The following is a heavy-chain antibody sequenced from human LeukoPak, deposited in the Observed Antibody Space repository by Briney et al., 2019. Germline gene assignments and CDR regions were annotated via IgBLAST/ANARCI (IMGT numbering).Heavy chain of an antibody. CDR2: ISSSGSTI. CDR3: ARDATAYCGGDCYSGVIGPEPDY. V-gene: IGHV3-48*03. D-gene: IGHD2-21*02. J-gene: IGHJ4*02. Sequence: GGSLRLSCAASGFTFSSYEMNWVRQAPGKGLEWVSYISSSGSTIYYADSVKGRFTISRDNAKNSLYLQMDSLRAEDTAVYYCARDATAYCGGDCYSGVIGPEPDYWGQGTLVTVSS. CDR1: GFTFSSYE.